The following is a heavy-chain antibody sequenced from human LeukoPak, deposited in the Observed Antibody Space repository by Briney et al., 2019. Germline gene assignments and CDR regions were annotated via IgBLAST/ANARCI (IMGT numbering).Heavy chain of an antibody. J-gene: IGHJ4*02. V-gene: IGHV3-23*01. CDR1: GFTFSNYA. D-gene: IGHD3-9*01. Sequence: GGSLRLSCAASGFTFSNYAMSWVRQAPGKGLEWVSAISGSGGSTYYADSVKGRFTISRVNSKNTLYLQMNSLRAEDTAVYYCAKDRYDILTGPQPLFDYWGQGTLVTVSS. CDR3: AKDRYDILTGPQPLFDY. CDR2: ISGSGGST.